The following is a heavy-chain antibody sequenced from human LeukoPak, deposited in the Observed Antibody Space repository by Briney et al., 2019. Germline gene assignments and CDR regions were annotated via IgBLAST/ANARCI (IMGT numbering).Heavy chain of an antibody. Sequence: GGSLRLSCAASGFTVSSNYMSWVRQAPGKGLEWASVIYSGGSTYYADSVKGRFTISRDNSKNTLYLQMNSLRAEDTAVYYRASAYYGSGSYYKIFDYWGQGTLVTVSS. D-gene: IGHD3-10*01. CDR3: ASAYYGSGSYYKIFDY. V-gene: IGHV3-53*01. CDR2: IYSGGST. CDR1: GFTVSSNY. J-gene: IGHJ4*02.